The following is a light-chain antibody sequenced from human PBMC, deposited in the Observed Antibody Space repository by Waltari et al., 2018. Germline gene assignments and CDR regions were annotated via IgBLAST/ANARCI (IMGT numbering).Light chain of an antibody. J-gene: IGLJ2*01. CDR1: SSNIGSNP. Sequence: QSVLTQPPSASGTPGQRVTISCSGSSSNIGSNPVNWYQQLPGTAPKLLIYRNNQRPSGVPDRFSGSKSGTSASLAISGLQSEDEADYYCAAWDDSLNGGVFGGGTKLTVL. V-gene: IGLV1-44*01. CDR3: AAWDDSLNGGV. CDR2: RNN.